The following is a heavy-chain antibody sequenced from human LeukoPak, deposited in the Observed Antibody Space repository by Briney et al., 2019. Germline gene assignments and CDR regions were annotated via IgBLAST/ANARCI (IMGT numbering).Heavy chain of an antibody. Sequence: GGSLRLSCAASGFTFTTYAMSWVRQAPGKGLEWVSSISNDGGSTYYADSVKGRFTISRDNSQNTLYLQMNTLRAEDTAVYYCAKVVSGYHFDYWGQGTLVTVSS. D-gene: IGHD5-12*01. CDR3: AKVVSGYHFDY. CDR2: ISNDGGST. CDR1: GFTFTTYA. V-gene: IGHV3-23*01. J-gene: IGHJ4*02.